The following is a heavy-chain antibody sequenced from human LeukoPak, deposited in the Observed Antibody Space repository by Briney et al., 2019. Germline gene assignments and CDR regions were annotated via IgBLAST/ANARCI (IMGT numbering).Heavy chain of an antibody. CDR1: GFTFSSYG. CDR2: IWYDGSNK. CDR3: ARGDWELQYYYYYGMDV. V-gene: IGHV3-33*01. Sequence: PGRSLRLSCAASGFTFSSYGMHWVRQAPGKGLEWVAVIWYDGSNKYYADSVKGRFTISRDNSKNTLYLQMNSLRAEDTAVYYCARGDWELQYYYYYGMDVWGQGTTVTVSS. J-gene: IGHJ6*02. D-gene: IGHD1-26*01.